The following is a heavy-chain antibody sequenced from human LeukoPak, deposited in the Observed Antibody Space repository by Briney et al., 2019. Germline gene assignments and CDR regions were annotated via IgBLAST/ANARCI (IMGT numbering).Heavy chain of an antibody. J-gene: IGHJ5*02. Sequence: PSGTLCLTCAVSGGSISSSNWWSWVRQPPGKGLEWIGEIYHSGSTNYNPSLKSRVTISVDKSKNQFSLKLSSVTAADTAVYYCARVAGGAAVSCFDPWGQGTLVTVSS. D-gene: IGHD3-16*01. CDR3: ARVAGGAAVSCFDP. V-gene: IGHV4-4*02. CDR2: IYHSGST. CDR1: GGSISSSNW.